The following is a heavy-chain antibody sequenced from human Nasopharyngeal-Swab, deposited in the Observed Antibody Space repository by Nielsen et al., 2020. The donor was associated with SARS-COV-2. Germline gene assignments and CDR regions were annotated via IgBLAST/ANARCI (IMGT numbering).Heavy chain of an antibody. CDR1: GYTFTNYW. J-gene: IGHJ5*02. D-gene: IGHD3-22*01. CDR3: ARQPFHYYDRNAYFGSFDP. CDR2: TYPGDSDT. V-gene: IGHV5-51*01. Sequence: GGSLRLSCKGSGYTFTNYWIVWVRQMPGKGLEWMGITYPGDSDTRYCPSWQGQVTISADKSISTAFLQWASLKASDTAIYYCARQPFHYYDRNAYFGSFDPWGQGTLVTVSS.